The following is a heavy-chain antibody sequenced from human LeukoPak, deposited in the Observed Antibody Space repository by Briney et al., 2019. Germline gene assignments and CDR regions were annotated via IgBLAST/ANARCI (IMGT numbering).Heavy chain of an antibody. CDR2: IQFDESSK. J-gene: IGHJ4*02. Sequence: GGSLRLSCAASGFIFSSNYMTWVRQAPGKGLEWVAFIQFDESSKNYADSVKGRFTISRDNSKNTVYLQVNSLRAEDTAVYYCAKEDGTVVVSTFGDWGQGTLVTVSS. CDR3: AKEDGTVVVSTFGD. CDR1: GFIFSSNY. V-gene: IGHV3-30*02. D-gene: IGHD3-22*01.